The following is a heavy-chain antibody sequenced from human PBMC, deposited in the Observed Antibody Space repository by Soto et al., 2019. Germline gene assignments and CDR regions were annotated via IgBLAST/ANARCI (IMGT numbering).Heavy chain of an antibody. J-gene: IGHJ6*02. CDR3: SRGACYGSGSYEYYYYRVVV. CDR2: IYPGDSDT. Sequence: GKSLKISWKGSGYSFTSYWIGWVRQMPGKGLEWMGIIYPGDSDTRYSPSFKGQVTISADKSISTAYLQWSSLKASDSAMYYFSRGACYGSGSYEYYYYRVVVWGQRTTVTDTS. D-gene: IGHD3-10*01. V-gene: IGHV5-51*01. CDR1: GYSFTSYW.